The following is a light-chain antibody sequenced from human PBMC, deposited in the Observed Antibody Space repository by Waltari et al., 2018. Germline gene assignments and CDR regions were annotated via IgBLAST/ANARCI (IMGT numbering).Light chain of an antibody. J-gene: IGKJ1*01. CDR1: QSVNRW. CDR2: DTS. Sequence: DIQMTQSPSTLSASVGDRVTITCRASQSVNRWLSWYQQKPGKAPELLIYDTSNLESGVPSRFSGSGSGKEFTLTISSLQPDDFGTYYCQQYVNYWTFGQGTKVEIK. CDR3: QQYVNYWT. V-gene: IGKV1-5*01.